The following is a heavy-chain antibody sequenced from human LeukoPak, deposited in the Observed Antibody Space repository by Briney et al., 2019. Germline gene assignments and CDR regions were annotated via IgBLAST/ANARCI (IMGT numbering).Heavy chain of an antibody. D-gene: IGHD3-22*01. J-gene: IGHJ4*02. V-gene: IGHV1-18*01. CDR1: GYTFTSYG. CDR3: ARAPSEYYDSSGYLDY. CDR2: ISAYNGNT. Sequence: ASVKVSCKASGYTFTSYGISWVRQAPGQGLEWMGWISAYNGNTNYAQKLQGRVTMTTDTSTSTDYMELRSLRSDDTAVYYCARAPSEYYDSSGYLDYWGQGTLVTVSS.